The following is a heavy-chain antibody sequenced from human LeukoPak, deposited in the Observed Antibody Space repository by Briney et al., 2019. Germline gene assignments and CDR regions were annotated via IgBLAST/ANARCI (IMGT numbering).Heavy chain of an antibody. CDR3: GRLCYQRGAHYMDG. Sequence: SSETLSLTCTVYGGSISGYYWSWLRQPPGKGLKWIGYIYYSRSTSYSPSLRSRVTISVDTSKNQFSLKLSSVTAAATAVYYCGRLCYQRGAHYMDGWGKGTKVSISS. D-gene: IGHD2-15*01. CDR1: GGSISGYY. CDR2: IYYSRST. J-gene: IGHJ6*03. V-gene: IGHV4-59*01.